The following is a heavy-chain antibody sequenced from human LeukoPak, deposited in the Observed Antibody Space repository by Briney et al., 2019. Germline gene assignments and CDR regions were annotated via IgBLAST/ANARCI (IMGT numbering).Heavy chain of an antibody. CDR1: GFTFSSYG. J-gene: IGHJ6*02. CDR3: AKVVYSYGNYYYYGMDV. V-gene: IGHV3-30*18. D-gene: IGHD5-18*01. CDR2: ISYDGSNK. Sequence: GGSLRLSCAASGFTFSSYGMHWVRQAPGKGLEWVAVISYDGSNKYYADSMKGRFTISRDNSKNTLYLQMNSLRAEDTAVYYCAKVVYSYGNYYYYGMDVWGQGTTVTVSS.